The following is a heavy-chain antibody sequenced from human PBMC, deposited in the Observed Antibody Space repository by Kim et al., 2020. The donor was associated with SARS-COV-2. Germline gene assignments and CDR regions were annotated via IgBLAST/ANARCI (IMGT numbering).Heavy chain of an antibody. CDR3: ARGHYGMDI. J-gene: IGHJ6*02. CDR2: ISKSGTTI. V-gene: IGHV3-11*01. Sequence: GGSLRLSCAASGFTFSDHHMSWIRQAPGKGLESISYISKSGTTIYYADSVKGRFTTSRDNAKNSLYLQMNGLRAEDTAVYYCARGHYGMDIWGQGTTVSVSS. CDR1: GFTFSDHH.